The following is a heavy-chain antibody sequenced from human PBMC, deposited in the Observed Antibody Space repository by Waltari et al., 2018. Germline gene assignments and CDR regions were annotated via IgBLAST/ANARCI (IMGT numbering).Heavy chain of an antibody. CDR2: INHSGST. Sequence: QVQLQQWGAGLLKPSETLSLTCAVYGGSFSGYYWSWIRQPPGKGLEWIGEINHSGSTNYNPALKSRVTISVDTSKNQFSRRLSSVTAADTAVYYCARITTVTTSAFDIWGQGTMVTVSS. V-gene: IGHV4-34*01. CDR3: ARITTVTTSAFDI. D-gene: IGHD4-17*01. CDR1: GGSFSGYY. J-gene: IGHJ3*02.